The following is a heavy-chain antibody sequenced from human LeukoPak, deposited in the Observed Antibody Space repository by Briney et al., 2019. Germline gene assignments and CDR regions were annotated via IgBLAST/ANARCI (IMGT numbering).Heavy chain of an antibody. CDR2: ICSGGTT. D-gene: IGHD3-10*01. Sequence: GGSLRLSCAASGFTVSSNYMSWVRQAPGKGLEWVSVICSGGTTIYADSVKGRFTMSRDNSKNTLYLQMSSLRAEDTAMYYCATLPITMIRGGVGYWGQGTLVTVSS. CDR1: GFTVSSNY. J-gene: IGHJ4*02. CDR3: ATLPITMIRGGVGY. V-gene: IGHV3-53*01.